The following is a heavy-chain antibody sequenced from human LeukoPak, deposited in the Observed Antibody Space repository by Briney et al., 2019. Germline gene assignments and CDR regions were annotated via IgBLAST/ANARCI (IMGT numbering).Heavy chain of an antibody. CDR1: GFTFSSYG. Sequence: GGSLRLSCAASGFTFSSYGMHWVRQTPGKGLEWVAVISYDGSNKYYADSVKGRFTISRDNSKNTLYLQMNSLRAEDTAVYWCARQGTSGYHYLDYWGQGTLVTVSS. V-gene: IGHV3-30*03. D-gene: IGHD3-22*01. CDR2: ISYDGSNK. J-gene: IGHJ4*02. CDR3: ARQGTSGYHYLDY.